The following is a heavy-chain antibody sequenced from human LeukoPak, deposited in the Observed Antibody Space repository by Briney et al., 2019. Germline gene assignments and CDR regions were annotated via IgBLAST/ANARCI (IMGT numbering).Heavy chain of an antibody. CDR1: GYIYTGYY. D-gene: IGHD3-22*01. Sequence: SVTVSFQASGYIYTGYYMHSLRQAPAQGVAWMGWINPNSGGTNYAQKFQGRVTMTRDTSISTAYMGLSRLTSDDTAVYYCATNLYYYDSRGNWFDPWGQGTLVTVSS. CDR3: ATNLYYYDSRGNWFDP. J-gene: IGHJ5*02. CDR2: INPNSGGT. V-gene: IGHV1-2*02.